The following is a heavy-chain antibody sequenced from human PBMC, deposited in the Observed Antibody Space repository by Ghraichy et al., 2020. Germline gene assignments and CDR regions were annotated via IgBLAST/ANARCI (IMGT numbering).Heavy chain of an antibody. CDR1: GFTFSDHY. D-gene: IGHD1-26*01. CDR3: VRVSGNYYQDY. CDR2: IRKKANSYST. J-gene: IGHJ4*02. V-gene: IGHV3-72*01. Sequence: GGSLRLSCTAFGFTFSDHYMDWVRQAPGKGLEWVGRIRKKANSYSTVYAASVIGRFTISRDDSKNSLYLQMNSLRTDDTAVYFCVRVSGNYYQDYWGQGTLVTVSS.